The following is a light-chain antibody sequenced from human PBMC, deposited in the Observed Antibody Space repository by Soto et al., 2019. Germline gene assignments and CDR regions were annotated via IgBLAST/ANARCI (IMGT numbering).Light chain of an antibody. CDR3: QQYNSYWT. CDR1: QTISSW. Sequence: DIQMTQSPSTLSASVGDRVTITCRASQTISSWLAWYQHKPGKAPKLLIYKASTLESGVPPRFSGSGSGTEFTLTISSLQPDDFATYYCQQYNSYWTFGQGTKVEIK. CDR2: KAS. J-gene: IGKJ1*01. V-gene: IGKV1-5*03.